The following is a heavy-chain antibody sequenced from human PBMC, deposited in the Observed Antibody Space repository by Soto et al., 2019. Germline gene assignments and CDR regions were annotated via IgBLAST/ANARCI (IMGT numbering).Heavy chain of an antibody. Sequence: GGSLRLSCAASGFTFTTLSMHWVRQAPGKGLEWVAGISNDGGTTYYADSVKGRFTISRDNSRSTLHLQMNSLRAEDTAIYYCAKFFVETGGSSGSPWSVHFWGQGTLVTVSS. CDR3: AKFFVETGGSSGSPWSVHF. CDR1: GFTFTTLS. J-gene: IGHJ4*02. D-gene: IGHD6-25*01. V-gene: IGHV3-30*18. CDR2: ISNDGGTT.